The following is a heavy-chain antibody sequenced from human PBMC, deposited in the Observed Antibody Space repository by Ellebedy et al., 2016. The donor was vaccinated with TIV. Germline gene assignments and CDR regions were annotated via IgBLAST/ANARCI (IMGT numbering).Heavy chain of an antibody. J-gene: IGHJ3*01. CDR1: GYSFTSYW. D-gene: IGHD5-12*01. V-gene: IGHV5-51*01. CDR2: IYPGDSDT. Sequence: GGSLRLSCKGSGYSFTSYWIGWVRQMPGKGLEWMGIIYPGDSDTKYSPSFQGQVTISGDKSISTAYLHWNSLKASDTAMYYCARRPSYEDDAFDVWGQGTMVTVSS. CDR3: ARRPSYEDDAFDV.